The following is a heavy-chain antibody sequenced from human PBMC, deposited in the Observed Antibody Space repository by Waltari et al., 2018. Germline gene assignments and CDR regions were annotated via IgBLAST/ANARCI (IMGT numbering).Heavy chain of an antibody. CDR3: AKRATLGRYFDY. D-gene: IGHD3-3*02. V-gene: IGHV3-30*02. CDR2: IRNDESKK. Sequence: QVQLVESGGGVVQPGGSLRLSCAASGLSFSTYGIHWVRQAPGKGVELVAFIRNDESKKLYADSVKGRFTISRDNSKNTLYLQMNSLRAEDTAAYYCAKRATLGRYFDYWGQGTLVTVSS. J-gene: IGHJ4*02. CDR1: GLSFSTYG.